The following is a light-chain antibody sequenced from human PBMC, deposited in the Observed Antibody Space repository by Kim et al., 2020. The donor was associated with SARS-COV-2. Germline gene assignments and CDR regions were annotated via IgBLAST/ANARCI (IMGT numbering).Light chain of an antibody. CDR3: QQYGSPPIT. CDR2: GAS. Sequence: EVVLTQSPGTLSLSPGERATLSCRASQSVAGSCLAWYQQKPGQAPRLLIYGASSRATGIPDRFSGSGSGTDFTLTISRLEPEDFAMYYCQQYGSPPITFGQGTRLEIK. J-gene: IGKJ5*01. CDR1: QSVAGSC. V-gene: IGKV3-20*01.